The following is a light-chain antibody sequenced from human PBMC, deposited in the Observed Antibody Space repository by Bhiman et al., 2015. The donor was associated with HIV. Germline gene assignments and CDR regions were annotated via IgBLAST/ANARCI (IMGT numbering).Light chain of an antibody. J-gene: IGLJ2*01. CDR3: CSYANVGSSSFV. CDR1: SSDVGGYNY. CDR2: DVS. Sequence: QSALTQPASVSGSPGQSITISCTGTSSDVGGYNYVSWYQQHPGKAPKLMIYDVSNRPSGISDRFSGSKSGNTASLTISGLQAEDEADYYCCSYANVGSSSFVFGGGTKLTVL. V-gene: IGLV2-14*03.